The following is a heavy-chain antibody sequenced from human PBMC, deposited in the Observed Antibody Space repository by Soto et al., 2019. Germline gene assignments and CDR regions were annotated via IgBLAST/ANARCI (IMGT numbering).Heavy chain of an antibody. Sequence: GGSLRLSCAASGFTFSTYAMAWVRHTPGKGLQWVSTIRDDGSHTHYADSMEGRFTISRDNSKGTLYLQMNSLRAEDTALYYCARDVGGFNAMFDYWGQGTVVTVSS. CDR2: IRDDGSHT. CDR1: GFTFSTYA. V-gene: IGHV3-23*01. D-gene: IGHD5-12*01. CDR3: ARDVGGFNAMFDY. J-gene: IGHJ4*02.